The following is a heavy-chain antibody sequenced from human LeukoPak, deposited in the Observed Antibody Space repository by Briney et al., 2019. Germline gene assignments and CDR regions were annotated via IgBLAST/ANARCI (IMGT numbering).Heavy chain of an antibody. V-gene: IGHV1-46*01. Sequence: ASVKVSCKASGYTFTSYYMHWVRQGPGQGLEWMGIINPSGGSTSYAQKSQGRVTMTRDTSTSTVYMELSSLRSEDTAVYYCAREGGGDTDYWGQGTLVTVSS. J-gene: IGHJ4*02. CDR3: AREGGGDTDY. CDR2: INPSGGST. CDR1: GYTFTSYY. D-gene: IGHD3-16*01.